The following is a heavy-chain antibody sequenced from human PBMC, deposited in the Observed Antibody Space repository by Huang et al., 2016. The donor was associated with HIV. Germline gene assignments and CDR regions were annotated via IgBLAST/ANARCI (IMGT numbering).Heavy chain of an antibody. CDR1: GFLFSDYG. V-gene: IGHV3-30*18. Sequence: QEQLVESGGGVVQPGRSLNLSCAASGFLFSDYGMHWVRQAPGKGLEWVALLAYDGNNIHYADFVKGRFTISRDKSKNKLYLQMDSLRPEDTAVYYCAKTLTGNGMDVWGQGTTVTVSS. D-gene: IGHD3-9*01. CDR3: AKTLTGNGMDV. CDR2: LAYDGNNI. J-gene: IGHJ6*02.